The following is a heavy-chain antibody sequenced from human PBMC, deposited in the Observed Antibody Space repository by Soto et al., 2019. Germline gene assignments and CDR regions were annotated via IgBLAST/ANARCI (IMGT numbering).Heavy chain of an antibody. J-gene: IGHJ6*02. V-gene: IGHV3-30-3*01. D-gene: IGHD2-15*01. CDR3: ARAECDGGSCYTLVGLRYGMDV. Sequence: QVQLVESGGGVVQPGRSLRLSCAASGFTFSSYAMYWVRQAPGKGLEWVAVISYDGNNKYYADSVKGRFTISRDNSKNTLYLQMNSLRAEDTAVYYCARAECDGGSCYTLVGLRYGMDVWGQGTPVTVSS. CDR2: ISYDGNNK. CDR1: GFTFSSYA.